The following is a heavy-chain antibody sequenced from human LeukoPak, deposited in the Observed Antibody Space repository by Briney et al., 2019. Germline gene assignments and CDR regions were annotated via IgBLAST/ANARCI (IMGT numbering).Heavy chain of an antibody. D-gene: IGHD1-7*01. V-gene: IGHV3-23*01. CDR3: AIKLPGSFPFDQ. Sequence: GGPLRLSCAASGVTFSNYAMAWVRQAPGKGLEWVSSIGGGGGDISYADSVKGRFTISRDNSKNTLYLQMNSLRAEDTAVYYCAIKLPGSFPFDQWGQGTLVTVSS. J-gene: IGHJ4*02. CDR2: IGGGGGDI. CDR1: GVTFSNYA.